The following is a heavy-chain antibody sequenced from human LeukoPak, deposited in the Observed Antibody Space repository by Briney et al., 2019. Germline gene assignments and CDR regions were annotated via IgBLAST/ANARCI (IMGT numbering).Heavy chain of an antibody. J-gene: IGHJ5*02. CDR2: IYYSGST. V-gene: IGHV4-30-4*08. Sequence: SETLCLTCAVYGGSFSGYYWSWIRQPPGKGLGWVGYIYYSGSTYYNPSLKSRVTISVDTSKNQFSLKLSSVTAADTAVYYCARVLAGHNWFDPWGQGTLVTVSS. D-gene: IGHD3-3*01. CDR3: ARVLAGHNWFDP. CDR1: GGSFSGYY.